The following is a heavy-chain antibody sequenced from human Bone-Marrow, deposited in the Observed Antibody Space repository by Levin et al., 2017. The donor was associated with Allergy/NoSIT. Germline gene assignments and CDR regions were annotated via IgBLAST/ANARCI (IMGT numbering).Heavy chain of an antibody. CDR3: ARATVTFYFDY. D-gene: IGHD4-17*01. CDR2: IYVNGNT. V-gene: IGHV4-31*03. J-gene: IGHJ4*02. Sequence: SETLSLTCTVPGGPITSGGYYWSWIRQHPGTGLEWIGYIYVNGNTYYNPSLKSRATISLDTSNHQFSLRLNSVTAADTSVYFCARATVTFYFDYWGQGALVTVSS. CDR1: GGPITSGGYY.